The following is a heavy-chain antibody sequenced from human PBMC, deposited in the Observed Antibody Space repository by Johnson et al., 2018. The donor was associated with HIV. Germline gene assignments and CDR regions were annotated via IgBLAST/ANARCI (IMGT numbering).Heavy chain of an antibody. CDR3: AKGGTVTTDAFDI. V-gene: IGHV3-7*03. Sequence: MQLVESGGGLVQPGGSLRLSCVASGFTVSGNYMSWVRQAPGKGLEWVANIKQDGSEKYYVDSVKGRFTISRDNAKNSLYLQMSSLRTEDTALYYCAKGGTVTTDAFDIWGQGTMVTVSS. CDR1: GFTVSGNY. J-gene: IGHJ3*02. CDR2: IKQDGSEK. D-gene: IGHD4-17*01.